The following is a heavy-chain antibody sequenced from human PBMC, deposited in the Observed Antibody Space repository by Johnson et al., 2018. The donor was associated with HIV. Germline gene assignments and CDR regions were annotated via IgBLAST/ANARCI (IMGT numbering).Heavy chain of an antibody. V-gene: IGHV3-30-3*01. D-gene: IGHD1-26*01. CDR3: ARFMGSTWSDASDI. CDR1: GFTFSSYA. CDR2: ISYDGSSQ. J-gene: IGHJ3*02. Sequence: QVQLVESGGGVVQPGRSLRLSCAASGFTFSSYAMHWVRQAPGKGLEWVAVISYDGSSQYYADSVKGRFTISRDNAKNSLYLQMNFLRPEDTAVYYCARFMGSTWSDASDIWGQGTMVIVSS.